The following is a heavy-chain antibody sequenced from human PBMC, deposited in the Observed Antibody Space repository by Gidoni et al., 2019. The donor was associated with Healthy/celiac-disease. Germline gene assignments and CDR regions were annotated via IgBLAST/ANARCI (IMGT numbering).Heavy chain of an antibody. V-gene: IGHV3-33*01. CDR3: ARAWGTMVRGLHNWFDP. J-gene: IGHJ5*02. CDR2: IWYDGSNK. Sequence: SSYGMHWDRQAPGKGLEWVAVIWYDGSNKYYADSVKGRFTISRDNSKNTLYLQMNSLRAEDTAVYYCARAWGTMVRGLHNWFDPWGQGTLVTVSS. CDR1: SSYG. D-gene: IGHD3-10*01.